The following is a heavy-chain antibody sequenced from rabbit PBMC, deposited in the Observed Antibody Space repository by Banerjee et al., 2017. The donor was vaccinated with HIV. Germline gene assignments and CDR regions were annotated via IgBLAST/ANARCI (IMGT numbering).Heavy chain of an antibody. CDR3: ARDPVGVSDGWDL. V-gene: IGHV1S45*01. CDR2: INTSSGNT. D-gene: IGHD6-1*01. Sequence: QEQLEESGGGLVKPGGSLKLFCKASGFDFSSYYMGWVRQAPGKGLEWIACINTSSGNTVYASWAKGRFTISKTSSTTVTLQMTSLTAADTATYFCARDPVGVSDGWDLWGPGTLVTVS. J-gene: IGHJ4*01. CDR1: GFDFSSYY.